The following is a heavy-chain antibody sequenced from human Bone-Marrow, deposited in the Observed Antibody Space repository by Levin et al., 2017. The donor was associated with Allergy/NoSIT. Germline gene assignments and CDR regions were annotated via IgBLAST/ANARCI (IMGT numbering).Heavy chain of an antibody. CDR3: ARGWFGELLSH. V-gene: IGHV3-53*01. D-gene: IGHD3-10*01. Sequence: PGGSLRLSCAASGFTVSSNYMSWVRQAPGKGPEWVSVIYSGGSTYYADSVKGRFTISRDNSKNTLYLQMNSLRAEDTDVYYCARGWFGELLSHWGQGTLVTVSS. CDR1: GFTVSSNY. CDR2: IYSGGST. J-gene: IGHJ4*02.